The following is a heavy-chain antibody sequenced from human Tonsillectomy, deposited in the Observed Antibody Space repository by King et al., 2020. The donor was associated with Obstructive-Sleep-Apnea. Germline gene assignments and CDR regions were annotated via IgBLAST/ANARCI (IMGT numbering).Heavy chain of an antibody. CDR3: ARAPREYDIPH. CDR1: GFTFSHYA. Sequence: VQLVQSGGGVVQPGRSLRLSCAASGFTFSHYAIHWVRQAPGKGLEWVAVISYDGSNKYYADSVRGRFTISRDNSKNTLYLQMNSLRAEDTAVYYCARAPREYDIPHWGRGTLVTVSS. J-gene: IGHJ4*02. V-gene: IGHV3-30*04. D-gene: IGHD3-9*01. CDR2: ISYDGSNK.